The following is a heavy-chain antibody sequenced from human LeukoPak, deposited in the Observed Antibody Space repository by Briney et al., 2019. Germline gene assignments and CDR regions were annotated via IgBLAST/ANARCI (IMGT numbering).Heavy chain of an antibody. D-gene: IGHD4-17*01. J-gene: IGHJ6*02. Sequence: GRSLRLSCAASGFTFDDYAMHWVRQAPGKGLEWVSYISSSSSTIYYADSVKGRFTISRDNAKKSMYLQMNSLRAEDTAVYYCARGSALDYGDYYYYYGMDVWGQGTTVTVSS. CDR1: GFTFDDYA. CDR3: ARGSALDYGDYYYYYGMDV. CDR2: ISSSSSTI. V-gene: IGHV3-48*01.